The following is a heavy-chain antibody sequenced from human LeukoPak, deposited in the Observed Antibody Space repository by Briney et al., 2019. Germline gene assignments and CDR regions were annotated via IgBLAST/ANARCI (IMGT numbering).Heavy chain of an antibody. J-gene: IGHJ4*02. CDR3: ARRSQTSAGRGIDY. Sequence: SETLSLTCTVSGGSISSSSSYYWAWIRQPPGKGLEWMGTMSNTGRTYYNPSLKSRVTISGDTSKNQFSLKVISVTAADTAVFYCARRSQTSAGRGIDYWGQGTLVTVSS. CDR2: MSNTGRT. V-gene: IGHV4-39*01. CDR1: GGSISSSSSYY. D-gene: IGHD6-13*01.